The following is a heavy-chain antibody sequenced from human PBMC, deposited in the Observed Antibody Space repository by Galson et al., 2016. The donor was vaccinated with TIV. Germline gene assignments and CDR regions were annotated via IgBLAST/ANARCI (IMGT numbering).Heavy chain of an antibody. Sequence: LSLTCTVSGGSISSSGYYWGWVRQPPGKGLEWIGSMYYSESTYYNPSSGSTYYNPSLKSRVTTSVDTSRNQFSLKLNSVTAADTAVYYCARLRFHCSSASCSPPLDYWGQGTLVTVSS. D-gene: IGHD2-2*01. CDR2: MYYSESTYYNPSSGST. J-gene: IGHJ4*02. CDR3: ARLRFHCSSASCSPPLDY. V-gene: IGHV4-39*01. CDR1: GGSISSSGYY.